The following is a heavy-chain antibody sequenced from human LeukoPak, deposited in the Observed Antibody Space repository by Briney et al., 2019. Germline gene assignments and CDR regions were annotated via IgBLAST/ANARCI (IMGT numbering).Heavy chain of an antibody. CDR3: ASRDIVATIDAPYFDY. J-gene: IGHJ4*02. CDR1: GFTFSSYE. CDR2: ISSSGSTI. D-gene: IGHD5-12*01. Sequence: GGSLRLSCAASGFTFSSYEMNWVRQAPGKGLEWVSYISSSGSTIYYADSVKGRFTISRDNAKNSLYLQMNSLRAEGTAVYYCASRDIVATIDAPYFDYWGQGTLVTVSS. V-gene: IGHV3-48*03.